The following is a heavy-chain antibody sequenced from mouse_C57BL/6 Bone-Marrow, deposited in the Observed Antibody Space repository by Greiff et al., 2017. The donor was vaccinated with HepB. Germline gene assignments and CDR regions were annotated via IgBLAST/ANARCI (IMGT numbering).Heavy chain of an antibody. D-gene: IGHD1-1*01. V-gene: IGHV1-63*01. CDR2: IYPGGGYT. CDR3: ARYHGSSPNWYFDV. Sequence: VKLMESGAELVRPGTSVKMSCKASGYTFTNYWIGWAKQRPGHGLEWIGDIYPGGGYTNYNEKFKGKATLTADKSSSTAYMQFSSLTSEDSAIYYCARYHGSSPNWYFDVWGTGTTVTVSS. CDR1: GYTFTNYW. J-gene: IGHJ1*03.